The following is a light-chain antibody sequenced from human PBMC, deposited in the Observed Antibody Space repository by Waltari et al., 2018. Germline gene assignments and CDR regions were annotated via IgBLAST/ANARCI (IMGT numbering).Light chain of an antibody. V-gene: IGKV1-17*01. CDR3: LQYYSDTFT. CDR1: QGISNY. CDR2: VAS. Sequence: IQMTQSPSSLSASVGDRVTITCRAIQGISNYLSWYQQRPGKPPKRLISVASSLESGVPSRFSGSGSGTEFTLTITGLQSEDFTTYFCLQYYSDTFTFGPGT. J-gene: IGKJ3*01.